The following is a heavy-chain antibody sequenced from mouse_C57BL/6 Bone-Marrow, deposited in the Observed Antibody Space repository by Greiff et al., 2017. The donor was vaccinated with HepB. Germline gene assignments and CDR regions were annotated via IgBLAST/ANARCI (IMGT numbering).Heavy chain of an antibody. V-gene: IGHV7-1*01. D-gene: IGHD1-1*01. CDR1: GFTFSDFY. Sequence: EVNVVESGGGLVQSGRSLRLSCATSGFTFSDFYMEWVRQAPGKGLEWIAASRNKANDYTTEYSASGKGRFIVSRDTSQSILYLQMNALRAEDTAIYYCARDLITTVVATRAMDYWGQGTSVTVSS. CDR3: ARDLITTVVATRAMDY. J-gene: IGHJ4*01. CDR2: SRNKANDYTT.